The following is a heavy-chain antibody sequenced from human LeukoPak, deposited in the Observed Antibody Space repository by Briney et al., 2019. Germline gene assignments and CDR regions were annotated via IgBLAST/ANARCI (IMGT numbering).Heavy chain of an antibody. CDR2: IYHSGST. Sequence: SSETLSLTCAVSGYSISSGYYWGWIRQPPGKGLEWIGSIYHSGSTYYNPSLKSRVTISVDTSKNQFSLKLSSVTAADTAVYYCARVRFLGWLLWDPDAFDIWGQGTMVTVSS. D-gene: IGHD3-3*01. CDR1: GYSISSGYY. V-gene: IGHV4-38-2*01. CDR3: ARVRFLGWLLWDPDAFDI. J-gene: IGHJ3*02.